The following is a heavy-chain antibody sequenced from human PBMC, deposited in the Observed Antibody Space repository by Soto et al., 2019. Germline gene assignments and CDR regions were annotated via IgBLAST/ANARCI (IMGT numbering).Heavy chain of an antibody. V-gene: IGHV3-74*01. J-gene: IGHJ6*02. Sequence: EVQLVESGGGLVQPGGSLRLSCEASGFTFSSYWMHWVRQAPGKGLVWVSGINGDGSYTSYADSVRGPFTNSRDNAKNTMYLQMNSLRVEDTAVYYCVRGSSGWKGMDVWGQGTTVTVSS. D-gene: IGHD6-19*01. CDR3: VRGSSGWKGMDV. CDR1: GFTFSSYW. CDR2: INGDGSYT.